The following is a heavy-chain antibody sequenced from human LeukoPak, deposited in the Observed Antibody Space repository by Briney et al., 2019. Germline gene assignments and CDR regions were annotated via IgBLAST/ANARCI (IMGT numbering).Heavy chain of an antibody. V-gene: IGHV3-7*03. D-gene: IGHD3-16*01. CDR3: ARDGFGTGSN. CDR1: GLTFSNYR. Sequence: GGSLRLSCAASGLTFSNYRMDWVRQAPGEGLEWVANIKQDGSEKNYVDSVKGRFIISRDNAKNSLYLQMNTLRADDTAVYYCARDGFGTGSNWGQGTLVTVSS. J-gene: IGHJ4*02. CDR2: IKQDGSEK.